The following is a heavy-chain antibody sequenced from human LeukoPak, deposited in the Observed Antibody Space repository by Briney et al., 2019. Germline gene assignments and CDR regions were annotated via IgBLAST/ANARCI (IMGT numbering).Heavy chain of an antibody. V-gene: IGHV4-34*01. CDR3: ARCGPEVYYFDY. CDR2: INHSGST. Sequence: PSETLSLTCAVYGGSFSGYYWSWIRQPPGKGLEWIGEINHSGSTNYNPSLKGRVTISVDTSKNQFSLKLSSVTAADTAVYYCARCGPEVYYFDYWGQGTLVTVSS. CDR1: GGSFSGYY. D-gene: IGHD1-14*01. J-gene: IGHJ4*02.